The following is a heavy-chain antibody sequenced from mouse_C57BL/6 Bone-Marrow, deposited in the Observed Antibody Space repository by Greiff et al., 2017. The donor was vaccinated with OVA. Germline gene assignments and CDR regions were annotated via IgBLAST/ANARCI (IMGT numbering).Heavy chain of an antibody. J-gene: IGHJ3*01. V-gene: IGHV14-2*01. CDR3: ARANYGSSAWFAY. D-gene: IGHD1-1*01. Sequence: EVQLQQSGAELVKPGASVKLSCTASGFNIKDYYMHWVKQRTEQGLEWIGRIDPEDGETTYAPNFQGKAPITADTSSTTAYLHLSSLTSEDTAVYYGARANYGSSAWFAYWGQGTLVTVSA. CDR1: GFNIKDYY. CDR2: IDPEDGET.